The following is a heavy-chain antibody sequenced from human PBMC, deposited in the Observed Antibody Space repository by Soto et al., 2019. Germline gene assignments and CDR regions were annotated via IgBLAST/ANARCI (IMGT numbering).Heavy chain of an antibody. CDR1: GFTFSSYS. J-gene: IGHJ5*02. Sequence: VQLVESGGGLVKPGGSLRLSCAASGFTFSSYSMNWVRQAPGKGLEWVSSISSSSSYIYYADSVKGRFTISRDNAKNSLYLQMNSLRAEDTAVYYCARGRYGSGSYWFDPWGQGTLVTVSS. CDR2: ISSSSSYI. CDR3: ARGRYGSGSYWFDP. D-gene: IGHD3-10*01. V-gene: IGHV3-21*01.